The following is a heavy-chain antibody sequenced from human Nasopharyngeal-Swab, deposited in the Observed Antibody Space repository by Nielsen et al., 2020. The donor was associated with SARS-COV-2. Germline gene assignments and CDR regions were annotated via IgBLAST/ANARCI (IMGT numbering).Heavy chain of an antibody. Sequence: GESLKISCAASGFTFSSYGMHWVRQAPGKGLEWVAVIWYDGGNKYYADSVKGRFTISRDNSKNTLYLQMNSLRAEDTAVYYCARDEGYGDYRYYYYGMDVWGQGTTVTVSS. CDR2: IWYDGGNK. CDR1: GFTFSSYG. J-gene: IGHJ6*02. D-gene: IGHD4-17*01. V-gene: IGHV3-33*08. CDR3: ARDEGYGDYRYYYYGMDV.